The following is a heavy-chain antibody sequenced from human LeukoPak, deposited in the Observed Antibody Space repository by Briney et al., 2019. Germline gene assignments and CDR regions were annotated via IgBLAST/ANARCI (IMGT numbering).Heavy chain of an antibody. V-gene: IGHV3-23*01. CDR2: ISGSGVST. Sequence: PGRSLRLSCAASGFTFTSYAMSWGRQSPGKGREWGSAISGSGVSTYYADSVKGRFTISRDNSKNTLYLHMNSLRAEDTALYYCAKDKSKGDLRGNEFDYWGQGTLVIVSS. J-gene: IGHJ4*02. CDR3: AKDKSKGDLRGNEFDY. D-gene: IGHD3-16*01. CDR1: GFTFTSYA.